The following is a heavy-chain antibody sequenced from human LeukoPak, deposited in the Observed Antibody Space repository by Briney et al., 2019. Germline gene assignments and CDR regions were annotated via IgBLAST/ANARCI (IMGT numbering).Heavy chain of an antibody. CDR3: ASRSSIWSGYQDALYYFDS. CDR1: GGSISSYY. CDR2: IYYSGST. J-gene: IGHJ4*02. V-gene: IGHV4-59*01. Sequence: RPSETLSLTCTVSGGSISSYYWSWIRQPPGKRLEWIGHIYYSGSTNYNPSLKSRVTISVDTSKNQFSLKLSSVPAADTAVYYCASRSSIWSGYQDALYYFDSWGQGTLVTVSS. D-gene: IGHD3-3*01.